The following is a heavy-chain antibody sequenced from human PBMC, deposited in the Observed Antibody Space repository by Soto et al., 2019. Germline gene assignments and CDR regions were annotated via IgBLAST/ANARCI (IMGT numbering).Heavy chain of an antibody. D-gene: IGHD2-2*01. Sequence: QVQLVQSGAEVKKPGASVKVSCKASGYSFTSYDINSVRQATGRGLEWMGWMNPNSGDTGYAQKFQGRVTMTMITSMNTAYMELNILKSEDTAVYYCARARTTLSTNDYWGQGTLVTVSS. CDR3: ARARTTLSTNDY. CDR1: GYSFTSYD. V-gene: IGHV1-8*01. CDR2: MNPNSGDT. J-gene: IGHJ4*02.